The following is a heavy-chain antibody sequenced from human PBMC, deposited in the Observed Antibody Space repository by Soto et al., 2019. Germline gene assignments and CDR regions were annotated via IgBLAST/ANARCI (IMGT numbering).Heavy chain of an antibody. CDR2: ISGSGANT. Sequence: GGSLRLSCAASGFTFRMYAMNWVRQAPGKGLEWVSAISGSGANTYYTGSVKGRFIISRNKSKDTLYLQMNRLRAEDTAVYFCVKALAFGSGTYLSITHFDKWGQGTLVTVSS. CDR1: GFTFRMYA. V-gene: IGHV3-23*01. D-gene: IGHD3-10*01. J-gene: IGHJ4*02. CDR3: VKALAFGSGTYLSITHFDK.